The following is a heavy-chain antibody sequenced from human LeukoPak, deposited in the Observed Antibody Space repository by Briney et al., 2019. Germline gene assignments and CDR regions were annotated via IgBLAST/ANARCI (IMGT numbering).Heavy chain of an antibody. CDR2: INPSGGST. V-gene: IGHV1-46*01. J-gene: IGHJ4*02. Sequence: GASVKVSCKASGYTFTSYYMHWARQAPGQGLEWMGIINPSGGSTSYAQKFQGRVTMTRDTSTSTVYMELSSLRTEDTAVYYCARGLYYGSGPGNWFDYWGQGTLVTVSS. CDR3: ARGLYYGSGPGNWFDY. CDR1: GYTFTSYY. D-gene: IGHD3-10*01.